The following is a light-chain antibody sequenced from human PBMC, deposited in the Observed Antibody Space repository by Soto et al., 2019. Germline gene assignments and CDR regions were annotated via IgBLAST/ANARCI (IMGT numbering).Light chain of an antibody. CDR1: QNVSNNL. CDR2: GAS. V-gene: IGKV3-20*01. CDR3: QKYGNFWT. J-gene: IGKJ1*01. Sequence: TVLTQSPGTLSLSPGERATLSCLASQNVSNNLLVWYQQHPGQAPRLLIYGASSRATGIPDRFSGSGSGTDFSLTIRRLEPDDFAVYYCQKYGNFWTFGQGTKVDIK.